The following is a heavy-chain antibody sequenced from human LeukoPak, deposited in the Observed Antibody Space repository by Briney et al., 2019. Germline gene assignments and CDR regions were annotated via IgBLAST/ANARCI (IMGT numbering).Heavy chain of an antibody. CDR1: GYTFIGYF. D-gene: IGHD1-26*01. Sequence: ASVKVSCKASGYTFIGYFIHWVRQAPGQGLEWMGRVKPDSGDTKFAQSFQGRGTMTSDTSINTAYMELSRLTSDDTAVYYCARDLSSTPHWEFDYWGQGTLVTVSS. CDR3: ARDLSSTPHWEFDY. J-gene: IGHJ4*02. CDR2: VKPDSGDT. V-gene: IGHV1-2*06.